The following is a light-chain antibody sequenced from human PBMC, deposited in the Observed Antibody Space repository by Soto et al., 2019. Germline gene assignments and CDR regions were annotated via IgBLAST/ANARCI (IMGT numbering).Light chain of an antibody. CDR1: QSVNTN. Sequence: EIEMTQSPATLSVSPGERATLSCRASQSVNTNLACYQQKPGQAPRHLIYGASTRAPGIPARFSGSGSGTEFTLTVSSRQSEDFAIYYCQQYHHWPPWLTVGGGTKVEVK. CDR3: QQYHHWPPWLT. J-gene: IGKJ4*01. V-gene: IGKV3-15*01. CDR2: GAS.